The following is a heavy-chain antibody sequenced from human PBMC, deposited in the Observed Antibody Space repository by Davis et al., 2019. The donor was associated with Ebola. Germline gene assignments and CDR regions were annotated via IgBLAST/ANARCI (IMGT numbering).Heavy chain of an antibody. CDR3: ARTRSSSSWYLFDY. V-gene: IGHV2-26*01. CDR1: GFSLSEYGVG. J-gene: IGHJ4*02. CDR2: IFSNDEK. Sequence: SGPTLVKPTETLTLTCTVSGFSLSEYGVGVSWIRQPPGKALEWLAHIFSNDEKSYSASLKSRLTISKDTSKRQVVLTMTNMDPVDTATYYCARTRSSSSWYLFDYWGQGTLVTVSS. D-gene: IGHD6-13*01.